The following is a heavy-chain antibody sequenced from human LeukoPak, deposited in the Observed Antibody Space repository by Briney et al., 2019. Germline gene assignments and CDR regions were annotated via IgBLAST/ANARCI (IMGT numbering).Heavy chain of an antibody. CDR3: ARDGSYSSSWYFDY. J-gene: IGHJ4*02. V-gene: IGHV3-23*01. Sequence: GGSLRLSCAASGITFSSGAMSWVRQAPGKGLEWVSAISGGSTYYAGSVKGRFTISRDNAKNSLYLQMNSLRAEDTAVYYCARDGSYSSSWYFDYWGRGTLVTVSS. CDR1: GITFSSGA. CDR2: ISGGST. D-gene: IGHD6-13*01.